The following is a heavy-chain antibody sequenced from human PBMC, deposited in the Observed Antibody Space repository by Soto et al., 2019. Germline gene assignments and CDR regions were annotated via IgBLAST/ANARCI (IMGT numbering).Heavy chain of an antibody. J-gene: IGHJ6*02. Sequence: WASVKVSCKASGGTFSSYAISWVRQAPGQGLEWMGGIIPIFGTANYAQKFQGRVTITADESTSTAYMELSSLRSEDTAVYYCARATGGSGSYYNLQPDVWGQGTTVTVSS. CDR2: IIPIFGTA. CDR3: ARATGGSGSYYNLQPDV. CDR1: GGTFSSYA. V-gene: IGHV1-69*13. D-gene: IGHD3-10*01.